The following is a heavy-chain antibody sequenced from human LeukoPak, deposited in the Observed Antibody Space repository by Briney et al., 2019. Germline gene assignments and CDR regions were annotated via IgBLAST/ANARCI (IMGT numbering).Heavy chain of an antibody. V-gene: IGHV4-31*02. CDR3: ARRIRDYYDSSGYPRDDAFDI. CDR1: GFTFSSYA. J-gene: IGHJ3*02. CDR2: IYYSGST. D-gene: IGHD3-22*01. Sequence: LRLSCAASGFTFSSYAMSWIRQHPGKGLEWIGYIYYSGSTYYNPSLKSRVTISVDTSKNQFSLKLSSVTAADTAVYYCARRIRDYYDSSGYPRDDAFDIWGQGTMVTVSS.